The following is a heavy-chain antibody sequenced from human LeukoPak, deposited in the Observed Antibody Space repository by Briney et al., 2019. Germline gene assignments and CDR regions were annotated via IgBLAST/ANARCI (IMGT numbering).Heavy chain of an antibody. CDR3: VRYCSSTSCSSYYYYYMDV. Sequence: GGSLRLSCAASGFTFSSYSMNWVRQAPGKGLEWVSSISSSSSYIYYADSVKGRFTISRDNAKNSLYLQMNSLRAEDTAVYYCVRYCSSTSCSSYYYYYMDVWGKGTTVTVSS. J-gene: IGHJ6*03. CDR2: ISSSSSYI. CDR1: GFTFSSYS. V-gene: IGHV3-21*01. D-gene: IGHD2-2*01.